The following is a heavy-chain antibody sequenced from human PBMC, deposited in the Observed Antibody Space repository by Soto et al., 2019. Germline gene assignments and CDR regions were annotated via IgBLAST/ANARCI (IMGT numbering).Heavy chain of an antibody. D-gene: IGHD4-17*01. CDR1: GFTFSSYA. CDR2: ISGSGGST. J-gene: IGHJ1*01. Sequence: EVQLLESGGGLVQPGGSLRLSCAASGFTFSSYAMSWVRQAPGKGLEWVSAISGSGGSTYYADSVKGRFTISRDNSKNTLYLQMNGLRAEDTAVYYCATSLYGDYAEYFQHWGQGTLVTVSS. V-gene: IGHV3-23*01. CDR3: ATSLYGDYAEYFQH.